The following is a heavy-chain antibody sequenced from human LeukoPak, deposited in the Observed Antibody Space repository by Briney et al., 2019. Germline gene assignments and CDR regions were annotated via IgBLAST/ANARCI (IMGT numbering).Heavy chain of an antibody. CDR3: AKLYCSSTSCSRGGYFDY. CDR2: ISGSGGST. J-gene: IGHJ4*02. CDR1: GFTFSTYA. Sequence: GGSLRLSCLASGFTFSTYAMSWVRQAPGKGLEWVSAISGSGGSTYYADSVKGRFTISRDNSKNTLYLQMNSLRAEDTAVYYCAKLYCSSTSCSRGGYFDYWGRGTLVTVSS. V-gene: IGHV3-23*01. D-gene: IGHD2-2*01.